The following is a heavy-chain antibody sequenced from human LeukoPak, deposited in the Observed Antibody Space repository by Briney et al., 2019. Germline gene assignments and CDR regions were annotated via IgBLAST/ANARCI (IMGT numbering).Heavy chain of an antibody. D-gene: IGHD6-13*01. CDR3: ARELDVAAGIRWFDP. CDR1: GGTFSSYA. J-gene: IGHJ5*02. V-gene: IGHV1-69*13. CDR2: IIAIFGTA. Sequence: GASVKVSCKASGGTFSSYAISWVRRAPGQGLEWMGGIIAIFGTANYAQKFQGRVTITADESTSTAYMELSSLRSEDTAVYYCARELDVAAGIRWFDPWGQGTLVTVSS.